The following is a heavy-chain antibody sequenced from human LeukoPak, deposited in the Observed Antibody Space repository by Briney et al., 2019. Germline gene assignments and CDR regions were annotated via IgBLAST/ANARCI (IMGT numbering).Heavy chain of an antibody. V-gene: IGHV1-2*02. CDR1: GGTFSSYT. J-gene: IGHJ4*02. CDR2: INPNSGGT. D-gene: IGHD3-10*01. Sequence: ASVKVSCKAPGGTFSSYTIIWVRQAPGQGLEWMGWINPNSGGTNYAQKFQGRVTMTRDTSISTAYMELSRLRSDDTAVYYCARLPYYYGSGNDYWGQGTLVTVSS. CDR3: ARLPYYYGSGNDY.